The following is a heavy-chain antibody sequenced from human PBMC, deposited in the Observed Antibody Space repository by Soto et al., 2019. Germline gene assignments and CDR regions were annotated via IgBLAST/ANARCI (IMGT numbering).Heavy chain of an antibody. J-gene: IGHJ4*02. D-gene: IGHD3-16*01. V-gene: IGHV4-39*01. CDR3: ARHAAYDSVWGKSDGSDY. CDR2: MYYIGAT. Sequence: QLQLQESGPGLVKPSETLSLACTVSGGSISSNSYYWDWIRQPPGKGLEWIGSMYYIGATYLNPSLQRRVTISVDTAKNQFSLHLSSVTAADTAVYYCARHAAYDSVWGKSDGSDYWGQGTLVTVSS. CDR1: GGSISSNSYY.